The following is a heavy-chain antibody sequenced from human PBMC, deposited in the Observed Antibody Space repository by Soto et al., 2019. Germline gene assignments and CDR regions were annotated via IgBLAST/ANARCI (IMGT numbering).Heavy chain of an antibody. Sequence: GGSRRLSCAASGFTFSSYAMSWVRQAPGKGLEWVSAISGSGGSTYYADSVKGRFTISRDNSKNTLYLQMNSLRAEDTAVYYCAKDLAEDYYDSSGYYFGYYYYGMDVWGQGTTVTVSS. CDR2: ISGSGGST. CDR1: GFTFSSYA. V-gene: IGHV3-23*01. J-gene: IGHJ6*02. D-gene: IGHD3-22*01. CDR3: AKDLAEDYYDSSGYYFGYYYYGMDV.